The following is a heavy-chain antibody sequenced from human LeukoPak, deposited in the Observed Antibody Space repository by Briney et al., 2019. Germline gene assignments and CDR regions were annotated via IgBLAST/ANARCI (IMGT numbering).Heavy chain of an antibody. J-gene: IGHJ6*03. CDR2: INPNSGGP. D-gene: IGHD3-10*01. V-gene: IGHV1-2*02. Sequence: GASVKVSCKASGYTFTGYYMHWVRLAPGEGLEWMGWINPNSGGPNCAQKFQGRVTMTRDTSISTAYMELSRLRSDDTAVYYCARGITMVRGVKTYDYYYYMDVWGKGTTVTVSS. CDR3: ARGITMVRGVKTYDYYYYMDV. CDR1: GYTFTGYY.